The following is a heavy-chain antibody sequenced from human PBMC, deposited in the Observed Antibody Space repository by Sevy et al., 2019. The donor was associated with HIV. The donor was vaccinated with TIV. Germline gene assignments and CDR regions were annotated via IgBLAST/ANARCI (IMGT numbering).Heavy chain of an antibody. CDR1: GGTFSSYA. J-gene: IGHJ6*02. Sequence: ASVKVSCKASGGTFSSYAISWVRQAPGQGLEWMGGIIPIFGTANYAQKFQGRVTITAEESTSTAYMELGSLRSEDTAVYYCARDGDPIYYDSSGYQPYYYGMDVWGQGTTVTVSS. CDR3: ARDGDPIYYDSSGYQPYYYGMDV. D-gene: IGHD3-22*01. V-gene: IGHV1-69*13. CDR2: IIPIFGTA.